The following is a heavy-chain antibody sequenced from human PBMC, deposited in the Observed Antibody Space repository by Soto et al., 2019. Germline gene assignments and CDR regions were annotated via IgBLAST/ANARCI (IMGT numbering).Heavy chain of an antibody. CDR2: IYYSGST. D-gene: IGHD3-3*01. Sequence: ASETLSLTCTVSGGSISSGGYYWSWIRQHPWKGLEWIGYIYYSGSTYYNPSLKSRVTISVDTSKNQFSLKLSSVTAADTAVYYCARGLRFLDSWFDPWGQGXLVTVSS. CDR1: GGSISSGGYY. V-gene: IGHV4-31*03. CDR3: ARGLRFLDSWFDP. J-gene: IGHJ5*02.